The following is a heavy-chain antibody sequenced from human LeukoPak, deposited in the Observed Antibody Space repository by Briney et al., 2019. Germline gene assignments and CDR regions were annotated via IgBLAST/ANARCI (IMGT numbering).Heavy chain of an antibody. J-gene: IGHJ3*02. D-gene: IGHD3-22*01. Sequence: PGGSLRLSCAASGFTFSSYAMSWVRQAPGKGLEWVSAISGSGGSTYYADSVKGRFTISRDNSKNTLYLQMNSLRAEDTAVYYCAKRADNPYYYDSSGYSDAFDIWGQGTMVTVSS. CDR3: AKRADNPYYYDSSGYSDAFDI. CDR1: GFTFSSYA. CDR2: ISGSGGST. V-gene: IGHV3-23*01.